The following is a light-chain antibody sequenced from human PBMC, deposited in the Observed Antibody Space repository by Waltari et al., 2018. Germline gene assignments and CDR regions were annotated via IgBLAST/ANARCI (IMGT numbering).Light chain of an antibody. CDR2: GAS. Sequence: EIVLTQSPGTLSLSPGERATLSCRASQSVGNNYLAWYQQRPGQAPRLLIYGASSRATGIPDRFSGSGSGTDFTLTISRLEPEDFAVYYCQQYASSPLNFGGGTKVEIK. CDR3: QQYASSPLN. CDR1: QSVGNNY. V-gene: IGKV3-20*01. J-gene: IGKJ4*01.